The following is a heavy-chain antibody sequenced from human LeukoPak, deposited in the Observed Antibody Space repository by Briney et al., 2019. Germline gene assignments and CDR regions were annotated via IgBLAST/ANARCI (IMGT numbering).Heavy chain of an antibody. CDR2: IKQDGSEK. CDR3: ARVQGIAARRYYYYGMDV. J-gene: IGHJ6*02. Sequence: PGGSLRLSCAASGFTFSSYWMSWVRQAPGKGLEWVANIKQDGSEKYYVDSVKGRFTISRDNAKNSLYLQMNSLRAEDTAVYYCARVQGIAARRYYYYGMDVWGQGTTVTVSS. CDR1: GFTFSSYW. D-gene: IGHD6-6*01. V-gene: IGHV3-7*01.